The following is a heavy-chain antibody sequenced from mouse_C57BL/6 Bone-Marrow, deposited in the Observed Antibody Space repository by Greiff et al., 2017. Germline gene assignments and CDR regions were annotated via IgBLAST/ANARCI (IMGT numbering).Heavy chain of an antibody. CDR1: GYAFSSSW. Sequence: QVQLQQSGPELVKPGASVKISCKASGYAFSSSWMNWVKQRPGKGLEWIGRIYPGDGDTNYNGKFKGKATLTADKSSSTAYMQLSSLTSEDSAVYFCARSSSGCYCAMDYWGQGTSVTVSS. J-gene: IGHJ4*01. CDR3: ARSSSGCYCAMDY. CDR2: IYPGDGDT. D-gene: IGHD3-2*02. V-gene: IGHV1-82*01.